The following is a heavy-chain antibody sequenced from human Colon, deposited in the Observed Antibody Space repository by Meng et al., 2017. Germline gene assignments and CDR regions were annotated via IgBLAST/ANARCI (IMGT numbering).Heavy chain of an antibody. CDR1: GFSLSSYW. V-gene: IGHV3-74*01. Sequence: EVQLGGSGCVLAKPGGALRRSSAAAGFSLSSYWMHWVRQGPGKGVVWVSRINSDGSSTSYADSVKGRFTISRDNAKNTLYLQMNSLRAEDTAVYYCARDGGHRADSWGQGTLVTVSS. CDR2: INSDGSST. D-gene: IGHD2-15*01. CDR3: ARDGGHRADS. J-gene: IGHJ4*02.